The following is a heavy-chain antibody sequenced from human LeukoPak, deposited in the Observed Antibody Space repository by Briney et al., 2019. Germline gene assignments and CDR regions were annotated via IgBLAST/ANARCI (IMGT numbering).Heavy chain of an antibody. CDR3: ARAGGRSWFDP. Sequence: PGGSLRLSCAASGFTLSSCSMNWVRQAPGKGLEWVSCISSSSSYIYYADSVKGRFTISRDNAKKSLYLQMNSLRAEDTAVYYCARAGGRSWFDPWGQGTLVTVSS. V-gene: IGHV3-21*01. CDR2: ISSSSSYI. J-gene: IGHJ5*02. CDR1: GFTLSSCS.